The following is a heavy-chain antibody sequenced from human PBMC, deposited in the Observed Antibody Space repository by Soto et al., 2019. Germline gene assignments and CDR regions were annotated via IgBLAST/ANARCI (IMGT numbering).Heavy chain of an antibody. J-gene: IGHJ6*02. V-gene: IGHV1-69*01. CDR2: FIPMFNRP. CDR3: ARGQFHHVSNYYYALDV. Sequence: QVQLVQSGAEVKKPGSSVKVSCKASGGTFSSYAISWVRQAPGQGLEWMGGFIPMFNRPHSARKFQGRVTITADASTSTAYMDLSSLRSEDTAVYYCARGQFHHVSNYYYALDVWGQVNTVTVAS. CDR1: GGTFSSYA.